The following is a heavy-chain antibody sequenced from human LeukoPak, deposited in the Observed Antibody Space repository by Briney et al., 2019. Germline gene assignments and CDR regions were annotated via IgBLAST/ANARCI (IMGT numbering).Heavy chain of an antibody. Sequence: GGSLILSCAASGFTFSSYWMSWVRQAPGKGLEWVANIKQDGSEKYYVDSLKGRFTISRDNAKNSLYLQMNSLRAEDTAVYYCARGYISPRMNWFDPWGQGTLVTVSS. CDR3: ARGYISPRMNWFDP. CDR1: GFTFSSYW. J-gene: IGHJ5*02. D-gene: IGHD3-16*02. CDR2: IKQDGSEK. V-gene: IGHV3-7*05.